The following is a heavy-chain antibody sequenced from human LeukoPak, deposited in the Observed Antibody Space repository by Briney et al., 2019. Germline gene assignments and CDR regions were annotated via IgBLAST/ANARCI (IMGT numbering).Heavy chain of an antibody. Sequence: PGGSLRLSCAASGFTFSDYYMRWIRQAPGKGLEWVSYISSSSSHTNYGDSVKGRFTISRDNAKNSLYLQMNSLRAEDTAVYYCARGRSWFDYWGQGTLVTVSS. CDR2: ISSSSSHT. D-gene: IGHD6-13*01. J-gene: IGHJ4*02. CDR3: ARGRSWFDY. CDR1: GFTFSDYY. V-gene: IGHV3-11*05.